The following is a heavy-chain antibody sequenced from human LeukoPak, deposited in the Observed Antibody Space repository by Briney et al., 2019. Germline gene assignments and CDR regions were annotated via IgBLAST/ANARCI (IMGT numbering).Heavy chain of an antibody. CDR2: IYYSGST. CDR1: GGSISSYY. V-gene: IGHV4-59*08. CDR3: ARHEDTAMVFPA. Sequence: SEALSLTCIVSGGSISSYYWSWFRQPPGKGLEWIGYIYYSGSTNYNPSLKSRVTISVDTSKNQFSLKLSSVTAADTAVYYCARHEDTAMVFPAWGQGTLVTVSS. J-gene: IGHJ5*02. D-gene: IGHD5-18*01.